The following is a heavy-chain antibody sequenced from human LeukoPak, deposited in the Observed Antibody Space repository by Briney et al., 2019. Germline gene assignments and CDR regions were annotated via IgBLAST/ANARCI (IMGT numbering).Heavy chain of an antibody. CDR2: ISASGGST. CDR3: AKHRDATDSIWAFDY. D-gene: IGHD3-3*02. Sequence: GGSLRLSCAASGFTFSTYAMSWVRQAPGKGLEWVSAISASGGSTYYADSVKGRFTISRDNSRNTLYLQMNSLRAEDTAVYYCAKHRDATDSIWAFDYWGQGTLVTVSS. V-gene: IGHV3-23*01. CDR1: GFTFSTYA. J-gene: IGHJ4*02.